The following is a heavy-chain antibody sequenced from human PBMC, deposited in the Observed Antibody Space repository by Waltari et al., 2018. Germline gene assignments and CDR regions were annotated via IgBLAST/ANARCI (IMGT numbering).Heavy chain of an antibody. CDR1: GYSISSGYY. V-gene: IGHV4-38-2*01. J-gene: IGHJ4*02. CDR3: ARHGYGDYVVY. D-gene: IGHD5-18*01. CDR2: IYHSGSN. Sequence: QVQLQESGPGLVTPSETLSLTCAVSGYSISSGYYWGWIRQPPGKGLGWIGSIYHSGSNYYNPALKRRVTRTVDTSKNQFSLKVSSVTAADTAVYYCARHGYGDYVVYWGQGTLVTVSS.